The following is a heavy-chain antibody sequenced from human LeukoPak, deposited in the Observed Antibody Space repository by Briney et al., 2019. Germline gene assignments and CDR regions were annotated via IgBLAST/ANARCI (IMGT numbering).Heavy chain of an antibody. D-gene: IGHD3-10*01. Sequence: GGSLRLSCAASGFTFSSYSMNWVRQAPGKGLEWVSYISSSSSTIYYADSVKGRFTISRDNAKNSLYLQMNSLRAEDTAVYYCARVTYGSGSYPPPDAFDIWGQGTMVTVSS. CDR1: GFTFSSYS. J-gene: IGHJ3*02. V-gene: IGHV3-48*04. CDR2: ISSSSSTI. CDR3: ARVTYGSGSYPPPDAFDI.